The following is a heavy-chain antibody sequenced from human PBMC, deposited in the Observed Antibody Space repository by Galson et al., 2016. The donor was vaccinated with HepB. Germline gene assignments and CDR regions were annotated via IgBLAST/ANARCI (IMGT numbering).Heavy chain of an antibody. D-gene: IGHD5-12*01. Sequence: SLRLSCAASGFTFNSHAMHWVRQAPGKGLEWVAIISYDGGNKYYAASVRGRFAVSRDNSKNTLYLQLNTLRAEDTAVYFCAKMKGRRVALYYFDYWGQGALVTVSS. J-gene: IGHJ4*02. CDR1: GFTFNSHA. V-gene: IGHV3-30*09. CDR3: AKMKGRRVALYYFDY. CDR2: ISYDGGNK.